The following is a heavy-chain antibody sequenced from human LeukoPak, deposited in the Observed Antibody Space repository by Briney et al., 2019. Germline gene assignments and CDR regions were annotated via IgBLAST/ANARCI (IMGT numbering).Heavy chain of an antibody. D-gene: IGHD3-3*01. CDR2: INPNSGGT. V-gene: IGHV1-2*06. Sequence: ASVKVSCKASGYTFTGYYTHWVRQAPGQGLEWMGRINPNSGGTNYAQKFQGRVTMTRDTSISTAYMELSRLRSDDTAVYYCARGVYDFWSGPTDAFDIWGQGTMVTVSS. CDR1: GYTFTGYY. J-gene: IGHJ3*02. CDR3: ARGVYDFWSGPTDAFDI.